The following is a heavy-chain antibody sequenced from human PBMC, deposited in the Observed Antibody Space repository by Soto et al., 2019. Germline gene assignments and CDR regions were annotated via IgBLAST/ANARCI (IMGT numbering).Heavy chain of an antibody. CDR3: AKGENYYDSSGYYSH. CDR2: INGRGGTR. V-gene: IGHV3-23*01. J-gene: IGHJ4*02. CDR1: GFTFNNYA. D-gene: IGHD3-22*01. Sequence: EVQLLESGGGSIQPGRSLKLSCAASGFTFNNYAMNWVRQAPGKGLEWVSVINGRGGTRYYADSVKGRFTISRDNSRNTLYLQMNSLRAEDTAVYFCAKGENYYDSSGYYSHWGQGTLVTVSS.